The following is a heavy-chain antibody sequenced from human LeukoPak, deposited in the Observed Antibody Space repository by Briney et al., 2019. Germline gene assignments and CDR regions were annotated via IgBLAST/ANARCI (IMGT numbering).Heavy chain of an antibody. D-gene: IGHD2-21*01. J-gene: IGHJ4*02. Sequence: GGSLRLSCAASGFTFSSYGMSWVRQAPGKGLEWVSAISGSGGSTYYADSVKGRFTISRDNSKNTLYLQMNSLRAEDTAVYYCAEIFPFSWTAEGPPDYWGQGTLVTVSS. V-gene: IGHV3-23*01. CDR2: ISGSGGST. CDR3: AEIFPFSWTAEGPPDY. CDR1: GFTFSSYG.